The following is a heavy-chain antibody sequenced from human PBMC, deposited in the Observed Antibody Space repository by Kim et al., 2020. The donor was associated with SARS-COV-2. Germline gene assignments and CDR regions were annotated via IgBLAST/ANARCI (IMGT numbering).Heavy chain of an antibody. D-gene: IGHD5-12*01. CDR2: FDPDDGVT. Sequence: DSVKVSCKVSGYTLTKASIHWVRQAPGRGLEWMGGFDPDDGVTNYAQQFQGRVILTEDTSTDTAHMELSSLTSEDTAVYYCATDGGMYPGYHHDAFDIWGQGTMVTVSS. CDR3: ATDGGMYPGYHHDAFDI. V-gene: IGHV1-24*01. CDR1: GYTLTKAS. J-gene: IGHJ3*02.